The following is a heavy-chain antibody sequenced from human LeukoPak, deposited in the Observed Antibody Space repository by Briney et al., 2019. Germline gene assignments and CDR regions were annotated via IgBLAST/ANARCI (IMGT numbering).Heavy chain of an antibody. J-gene: IGHJ3*02. D-gene: IGHD3-22*01. CDR2: ISSSSSYI. V-gene: IGHV3-21*01. Sequence: PGGSLRLSCAASGFTFSSYGMHWVRQAPGKGLEWVSSISSSSSYIYYADSVKGRFTISIDNAKNSLYLQMNSLRAEDTAVYYCARDLDDLSYYDSSGSAFDIWGQGTMVTVSS. CDR3: ARDLDDLSYYDSSGSAFDI. CDR1: GFTFSSYG.